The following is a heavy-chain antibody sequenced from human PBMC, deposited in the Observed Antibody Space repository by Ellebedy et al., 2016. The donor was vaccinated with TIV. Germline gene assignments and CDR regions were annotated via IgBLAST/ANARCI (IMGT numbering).Heavy chain of an antibody. J-gene: IGHJ4*02. V-gene: IGHV3-7*03. CDR3: ARVHGYSDY. Sequence: PGGSLRLSCAASGFSFGSYWMNWVRQAPGKGLEWVANIKEDGSERYYVDSVKGRFTISRDNAKNSLYLQMNSLRAEDTAVYYCARVHGYSDYWGQGTLVTVSS. CDR1: GFSFGSYW. CDR2: IKEDGSER.